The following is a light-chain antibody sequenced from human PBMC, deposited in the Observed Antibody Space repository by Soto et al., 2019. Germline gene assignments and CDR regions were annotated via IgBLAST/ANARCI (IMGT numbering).Light chain of an antibody. CDR2: DNS. V-gene: IGLV1-40*01. J-gene: IGLJ1*01. Sequence: QPVLTQPPSVSGAPGQRVTISCTGSSSNIGAGYDVHWYQQLPGTAPKLLIYDNSNRPSGVPDRFSGSKSGTSASLAITGLQAEDEADYYCQSYDSSLYVFGTGTKLTVL. CDR3: QSYDSSLYV. CDR1: SSNIGAGYD.